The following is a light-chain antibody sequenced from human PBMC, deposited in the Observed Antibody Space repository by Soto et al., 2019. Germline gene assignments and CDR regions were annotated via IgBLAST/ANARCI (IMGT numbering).Light chain of an antibody. V-gene: IGLV1-44*01. CDR3: AAWDDSLNGRWV. J-gene: IGLJ3*02. CDR2: SNN. CDR1: SSNIGSNT. Sequence: QSVLTQPPSASGTPEQRVTISCSGSSSNIGSNTVNWYQQLPGTAPKLLLYSNNQRPSGVPDRFSGSKSGTSASLAISGLQSEDEADYYCAAWDDSLNGRWVFGGGTKLTVL.